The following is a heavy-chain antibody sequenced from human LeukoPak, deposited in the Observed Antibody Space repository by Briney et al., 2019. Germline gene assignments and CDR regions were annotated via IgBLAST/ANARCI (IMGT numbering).Heavy chain of an antibody. Sequence: GGSLRLSCAASGFTFSSYGMSWVRQAPGKGLEWVSYISSSSSTIYYADSVKGRFTISRDNAKNSLYLQMNSLRAEDTAVYYFARGVRGNSGSYALAFDIWGQGTMVTVSS. CDR3: ARGVRGNSGSYALAFDI. CDR2: ISSSSSTI. V-gene: IGHV3-48*01. CDR1: GFTFSSYG. J-gene: IGHJ3*02. D-gene: IGHD1-26*01.